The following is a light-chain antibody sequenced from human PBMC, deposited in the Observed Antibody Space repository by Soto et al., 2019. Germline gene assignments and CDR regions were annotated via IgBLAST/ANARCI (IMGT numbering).Light chain of an antibody. J-gene: IGKJ1*01. CDR1: QSGSSNY. CDR3: HQYGDSPPT. V-gene: IGKV3-20*01. CDR2: GAY. Sequence: EIVLTQSPGTLSSSPGERATLSCRASQSGSSNYLAWYQRKPGQAPRLLIYGAYNTATDISYRFIGSGSGTAFTLTITQLESDDLAMDYCHQYGDSPPTFGQGSNVEIK.